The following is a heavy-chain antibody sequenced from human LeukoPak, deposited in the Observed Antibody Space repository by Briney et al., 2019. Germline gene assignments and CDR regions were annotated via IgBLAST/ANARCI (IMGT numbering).Heavy chain of an antibody. CDR1: GFTFSSYW. Sequence: GGSLRLSCAGSGFTFSSYWMSWVRQAPGKWLEWVANIKQDESEKYYVDSVKGRFTISRDNAKNSLYLQMNSLRAEDTAVYYCARGMSLYYYYYYYMDVWGKGTTVTVSS. CDR2: IKQDESEK. J-gene: IGHJ6*03. V-gene: IGHV3-7*01. CDR3: ARGMSLYYYYYYYMDV.